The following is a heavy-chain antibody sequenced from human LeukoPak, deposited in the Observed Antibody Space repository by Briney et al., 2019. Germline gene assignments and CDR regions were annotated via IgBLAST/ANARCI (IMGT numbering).Heavy chain of an antibody. D-gene: IGHD6-13*01. V-gene: IGHV3-66*02. CDR2: IYSGGST. J-gene: IGHJ4*02. CDR1: GFTVSSNY. Sequence: GGSLRLSCAASGFTVSSNYMSWVRQAPGKGLEWVSVIYSGGSTYYADSVKGRFTISRDNSKNTLYLQMNSLKAEDTAVYYCARVAAAGPFDYWGQGTLVTVSS. CDR3: ARVAAAGPFDY.